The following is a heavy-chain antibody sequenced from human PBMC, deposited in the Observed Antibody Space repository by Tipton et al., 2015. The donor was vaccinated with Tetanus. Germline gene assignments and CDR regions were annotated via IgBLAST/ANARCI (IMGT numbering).Heavy chain of an antibody. V-gene: IGHV4-31*03. Sequence: TLSLTCTVSGGSISSGGYYWSWIRQHPGKGLEWIGDIYNSGSTYYTPSLKSRVTILGDTTKNQFSLKWKSVTAADTAVYYCARDQARGARGWNYFDYWGQGGLGTVSS. D-gene: IGHD1-26*01. CDR2: IYNSGST. CDR3: ARDQARGARGWNYFDY. J-gene: IGHJ4*02. CDR1: GGSISSGGYY.